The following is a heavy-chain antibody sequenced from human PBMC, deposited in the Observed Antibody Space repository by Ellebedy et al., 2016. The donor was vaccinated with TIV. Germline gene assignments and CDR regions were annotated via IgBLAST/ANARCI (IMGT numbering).Heavy chain of an antibody. Sequence: ASVKVSCKASGYTFTSYGISWVRQAPGQGLEWMGRTIPILGITNYAQKFQGRVTITADISASTVHMELSSLRSEDTAVYSCARSPGGGSSFLDYWGQGTLVTVSS. CDR1: GYTFTSYG. D-gene: IGHD5-12*01. J-gene: IGHJ4*02. CDR2: TIPILGIT. CDR3: ARSPGGGSSFLDY. V-gene: IGHV1-69*04.